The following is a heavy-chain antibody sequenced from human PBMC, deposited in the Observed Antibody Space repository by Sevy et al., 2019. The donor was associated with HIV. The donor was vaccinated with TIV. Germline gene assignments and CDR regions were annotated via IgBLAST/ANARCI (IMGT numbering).Heavy chain of an antibody. J-gene: IGHJ6*02. D-gene: IGHD2-15*01. CDR2: ISWNSGSL. V-gene: IGHV3-9*01. Sequence: GGSLRLSCAASGFTFDDYAMHWVRQAPGKGLEWVSGISWNSGSLGYAGSVKGRFTISRDNAKNSLYLQMNSLRADDTALYYCAKDMRYCSGGSCYNYGMDVWGQGTTVTVSS. CDR1: GFTFDDYA. CDR3: AKDMRYCSGGSCYNYGMDV.